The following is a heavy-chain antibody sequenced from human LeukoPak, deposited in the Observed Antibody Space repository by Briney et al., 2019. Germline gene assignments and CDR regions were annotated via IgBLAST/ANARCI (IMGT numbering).Heavy chain of an antibody. Sequence: GRSLRLSCAASGFTFSSYGMHWVRQAPAKGLEWVAFIRYDGSNKYYADSVKGRFTISRDNSKNTLYLQMNSLRAEDTAVYYCAKDRTYYDFWSGYYTGSLTSSHVDYWGQRTLGTASS. D-gene: IGHD3-3*01. V-gene: IGHV3-30*02. CDR1: GFTFSSYG. CDR3: AKDRTYYDFWSGYYTGSLTSSHVDY. CDR2: IRYDGSNK. J-gene: IGHJ4*02.